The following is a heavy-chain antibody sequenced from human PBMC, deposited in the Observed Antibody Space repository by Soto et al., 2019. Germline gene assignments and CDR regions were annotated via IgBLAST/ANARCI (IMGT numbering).Heavy chain of an antibody. Sequence: GGSLRLSCAASGFIFSSYWMTWVRQAPGKGLEWVANIKQDGSEKYYVDSVRGRFTISRDNAKNSLYLQMNTLRAEDTAMYYCTADFDYWGQGTLVTVSS. CDR3: TADFDY. CDR2: IKQDGSEK. V-gene: IGHV3-7*01. J-gene: IGHJ4*02. CDR1: GFIFSSYW.